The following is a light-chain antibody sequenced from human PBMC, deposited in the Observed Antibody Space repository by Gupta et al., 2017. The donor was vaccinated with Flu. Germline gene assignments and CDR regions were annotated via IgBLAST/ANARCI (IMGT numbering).Light chain of an antibody. CDR2: GNS. CDR3: QSYDSSLSGYV. Sequence: QSVLPQPPSVSGAPGLRVTISGTGISSNIGAGYEVHWYQQLPGTAPKLLIYGNSNRPSGVPDRFSGSKSGTSASLAITGLQAEDEADYYCQSYDSSLSGYVFGTGTKVTVL. J-gene: IGLJ1*01. CDR1: SSNIGAGYE. V-gene: IGLV1-40*01.